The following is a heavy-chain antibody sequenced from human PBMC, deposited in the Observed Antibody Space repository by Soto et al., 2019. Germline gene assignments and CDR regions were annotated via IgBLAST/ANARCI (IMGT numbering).Heavy chain of an antibody. J-gene: IGHJ5*02. CDR2: INPKTGTT. CDR3: AREELMVTPINWFDP. Sequence: ASVKVSCKASGYTFTNYYIHWVRQAPGQGLEWVGLINPKTGTTNDAPKFQGRVTMTSDTSTSTAYMELSSLRSEDTAVYYCAREELMVTPINWFDPWGQGTLVTVSS. V-gene: IGHV1-2*06. CDR1: GYTFTNYY. D-gene: IGHD2-15*01.